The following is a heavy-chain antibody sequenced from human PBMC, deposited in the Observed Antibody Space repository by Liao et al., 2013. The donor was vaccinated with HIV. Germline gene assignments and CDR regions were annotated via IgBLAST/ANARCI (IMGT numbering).Heavy chain of an antibody. Sequence: QVQLQESGPGLVKPSETLSLTCTVSGGSISSYYWSWIRQPPGKGLEWIGYIYYTGSTNYNPSLKSRVTISVDTSKNQFSLKLSSVTAADTAVYYCARDQSLGYCSSTSCYYYYYMDVWGKGTTVTVSS. CDR2: IYYTGST. CDR3: ARDQSLGYCSSTSCYYYYYMDV. D-gene: IGHD2-2*01. CDR1: GGSISSYY. V-gene: IGHV4-59*01. J-gene: IGHJ6*03.